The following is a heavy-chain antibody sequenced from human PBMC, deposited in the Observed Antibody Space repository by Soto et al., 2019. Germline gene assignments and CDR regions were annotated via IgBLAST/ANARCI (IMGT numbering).Heavy chain of an antibody. Sequence: QVQHVQSGAEVKKPGASVKVSCQASGYSFSNYFMHWVRQAPGQRLEWMGWINVGDGNTHYSEKFQGRVAMTRDTSASTGYLELSNLRSEDTAVYYCAGRGKNLSDAWGQGTTVTVS. CDR1: GYSFSNYF. CDR3: AGRGKNLSDA. D-gene: IGHD3-16*01. CDR2: INVGDGNT. J-gene: IGHJ6*02. V-gene: IGHV1-3*01.